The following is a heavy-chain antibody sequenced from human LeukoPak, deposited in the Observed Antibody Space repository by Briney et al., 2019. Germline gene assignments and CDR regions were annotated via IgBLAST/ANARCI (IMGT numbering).Heavy chain of an antibody. V-gene: IGHV5-51*01. Sequence: GESLKISCKGSGYSFTSYWIGWARQMPGKGLEWMGIIYPGDSDTRYSPSFQGQVTISADKSISTACLQWSSLKASDTAMYYCARRMATILDAFDIWGQGTMVTVSS. D-gene: IGHD5-24*01. CDR3: ARRMATILDAFDI. CDR2: IYPGDSDT. CDR1: GYSFTSYW. J-gene: IGHJ3*02.